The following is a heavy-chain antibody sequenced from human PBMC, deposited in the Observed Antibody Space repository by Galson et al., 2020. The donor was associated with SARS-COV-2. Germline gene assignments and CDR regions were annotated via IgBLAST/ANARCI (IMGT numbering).Heavy chain of an antibody. D-gene: IGHD3-22*01. CDR2: IYYSGST. CDR3: ARYHYYYDSSGHDY. Sequence: SETLSLTCTVSGGSVSSGSYYWSWIRQPPGKGLEWIGYIYYSGSTNYNPSLKSRVTISVDTSKNQFSLKLSSVTAADTAVYYCARYHYYYDSSGHDYWGQGTLVTVSS. CDR1: GGSVSSGSYY. V-gene: IGHV4-61*01. J-gene: IGHJ4*02.